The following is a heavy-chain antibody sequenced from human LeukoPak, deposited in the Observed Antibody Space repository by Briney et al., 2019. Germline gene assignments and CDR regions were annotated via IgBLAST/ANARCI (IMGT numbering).Heavy chain of an antibody. CDR1: GDSIGSYY. D-gene: IGHD2-15*01. Sequence: SETLSLTCTVSGDSIGSYYWSWIRQPPGKGLEWIGYIYYSGSTNYNPSLTSRVTISIDTSKNQFSLKLSSVTAADTAVYYCARRHCSGGSCYPHYLDYWGQGILVTVSS. CDR2: IYYSGST. CDR3: ARRHCSGGSCYPHYLDY. J-gene: IGHJ4*02. V-gene: IGHV4-59*08.